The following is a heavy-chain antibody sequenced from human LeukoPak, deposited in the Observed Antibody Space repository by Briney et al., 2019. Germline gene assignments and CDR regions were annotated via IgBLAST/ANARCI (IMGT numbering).Heavy chain of an antibody. J-gene: IGHJ4*02. D-gene: IGHD3-22*01. CDR2: IYYSGST. V-gene: IGHV4-38-2*02. CDR3: ARHGLTYYYDSSANFDY. Sequence: PSETLSLTCTVSGYSISSGYYWGWIRQPPGKGLEWIGSIYYSGSTYYNPSLKSRVTISVDTSKNQFSLKLSSVTAADTAVYYRARHGLTYYYDSSANFDYWGQGTLVTVSS. CDR1: GYSISSGYY.